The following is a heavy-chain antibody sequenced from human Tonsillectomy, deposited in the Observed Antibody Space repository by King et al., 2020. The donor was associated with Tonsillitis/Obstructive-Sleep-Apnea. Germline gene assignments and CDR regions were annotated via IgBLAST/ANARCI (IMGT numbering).Heavy chain of an antibody. CDR2: ISGSGGST. V-gene: IGHV3-23*04. J-gene: IGHJ4*02. D-gene: IGHD6-19*01. Sequence: VQLVESGGGLVQPGGSLRLSCAASGFTFSNYAMSWVRQAPGKGLEWVSAISGSGGSTHYADSVKGRFTISRDNSKNTLYLQMNSLRAEDTAVYYCAAPGGSGSSLPKSMDYWGQGTLVTVSS. CDR3: AAPGGSGSSLPKSMDY. CDR1: GFTFSNYA.